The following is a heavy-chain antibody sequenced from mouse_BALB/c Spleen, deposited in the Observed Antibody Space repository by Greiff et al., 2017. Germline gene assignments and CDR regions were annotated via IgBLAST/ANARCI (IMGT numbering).Heavy chain of an antibody. Sequence: EVMVVESGGGLVQPWGSLRISCATSGFTFTDYYMSWVRQPPGKELEWLGFIRNKANGYTTEYSASVKGRFTISGDNSQSILYLQMNTLRAEDSATDSCARDGPFAYWGQGTLVTVSA. CDR3: ARDGPFAY. V-gene: IGHV7-3*02. J-gene: IGHJ3*01. CDR1: GFTFTDYY. CDR2: IRNKANGYTT.